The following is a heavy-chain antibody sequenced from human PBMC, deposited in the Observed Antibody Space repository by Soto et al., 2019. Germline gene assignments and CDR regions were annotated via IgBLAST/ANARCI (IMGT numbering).Heavy chain of an antibody. D-gene: IGHD1-26*01. J-gene: IGHJ4*02. CDR2: IHYSGST. CDR3: ARAASSGTYLRVSYFDY. Sequence: SETLSLTCTVSGGSISSYNWIWIRQSPGKGLECIGYIHYSGSTNYNPSLKSRVTISVDRSKNQFSLKVSSVTAADTALYFCARAASSGTYLRVSYFDYWGQRTLVTVSS. CDR1: GGSISSYN. V-gene: IGHV4-59*01.